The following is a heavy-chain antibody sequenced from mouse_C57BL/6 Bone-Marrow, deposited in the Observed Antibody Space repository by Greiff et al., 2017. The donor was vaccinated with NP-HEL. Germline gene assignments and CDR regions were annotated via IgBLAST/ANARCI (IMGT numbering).Heavy chain of an antibody. CDR2: IDPENGDT. CDR1: GFNIKDDY. D-gene: IGHD1-1*01. CDR3: TDYYGRGDYFDY. V-gene: IGHV14-4*01. Sequence: EVKLMESGAELVRPGASVKLSCTASGFNIKDDYMHWVKQRPEQGLEWIGWIDPENGDTEYASKFQGKATITADTSSNTAYLQLSSLTSEDTDVYYCTDYYGRGDYFDYWGQGTTLTVSS. J-gene: IGHJ2*01.